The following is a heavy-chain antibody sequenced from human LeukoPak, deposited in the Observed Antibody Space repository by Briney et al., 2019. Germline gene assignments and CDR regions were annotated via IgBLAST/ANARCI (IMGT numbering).Heavy chain of an antibody. Sequence: SETLSLTCAVYGGSFSDFYWIWIRQPSGKGPEWIGEINHSGSTNYNPSLKSRVTISVDTSKNQFSLKLSSVTAADTAVYYCARGTVNYCSGGSCYLYYFDYWGQGTLVTVSS. D-gene: IGHD2-15*01. J-gene: IGHJ4*02. CDR1: GGSFSDFY. V-gene: IGHV4-34*01. CDR3: ARGTVNYCSGGSCYLYYFDY. CDR2: INHSGST.